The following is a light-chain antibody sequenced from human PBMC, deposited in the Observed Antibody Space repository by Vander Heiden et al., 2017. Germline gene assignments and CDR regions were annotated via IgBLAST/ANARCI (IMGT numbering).Light chain of an antibody. V-gene: IGKV4-1*01. Sequence: DIVITQSPDFLGVSLGERATINCKSRQSLLSVSNSWTNLTWYQHNPGQPPIFLISWACPLESFVPDRFTCIGSGTDFTLTIVSLQAYDLAVFYCQQFLNGPLSFGGGTRV. CDR3: QQFLNGPLS. J-gene: IGKJ4*01. CDR1: QSLLSVSNSWTN. CDR2: WAC.